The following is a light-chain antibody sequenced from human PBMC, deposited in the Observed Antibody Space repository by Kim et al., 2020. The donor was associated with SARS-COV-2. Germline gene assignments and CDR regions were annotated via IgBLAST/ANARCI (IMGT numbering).Light chain of an antibody. V-gene: IGKV3-20*01. CDR2: GAS. CDR3: QQYGSSPHT. J-gene: IGKJ1*01. CDR1: QSVSSSY. Sequence: SAGERATLSCRASQSVSSSYLAWYQQKPGQAPRLLIYGASSRATGIPDRFSGSGSGTDFTLTISRLEPEDFAVYYCQQYGSSPHTFGQGTKVEIK.